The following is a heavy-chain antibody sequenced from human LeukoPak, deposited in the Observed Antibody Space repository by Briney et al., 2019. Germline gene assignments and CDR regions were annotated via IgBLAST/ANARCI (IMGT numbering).Heavy chain of an antibody. D-gene: IGHD1-26*01. V-gene: IGHV3-48*01. Sequence: TGGSLRLSCAASGFTFSSYSMNWVRQAPGKGLEWVSYISSSSSTIYYADSVKGRFTISRDNAKNSLYLQMNSLRAEDTAVYYCARDGEGSYHAALDCWGQGTLVTVSS. CDR2: ISSSSSTI. CDR1: GFTFSSYS. CDR3: ARDGEGSYHAALDC. J-gene: IGHJ4*02.